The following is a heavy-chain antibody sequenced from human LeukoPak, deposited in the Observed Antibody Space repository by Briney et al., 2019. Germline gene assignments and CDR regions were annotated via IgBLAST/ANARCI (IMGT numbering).Heavy chain of an antibody. CDR2: IYTSGST. Sequence: SETLSLTCTVSGGSISSYYWSWIRQPAGKGLEWIGRIYTSGSTNYNPSLKSRVTMSVDTSKNQFSLKLSSVTAADTAVYYCARATRVPAAMGNYFDYWGQGTLVTVSS. CDR1: GGSISSYY. D-gene: IGHD2-2*01. V-gene: IGHV4-4*07. J-gene: IGHJ4*02. CDR3: ARATRVPAAMGNYFDY.